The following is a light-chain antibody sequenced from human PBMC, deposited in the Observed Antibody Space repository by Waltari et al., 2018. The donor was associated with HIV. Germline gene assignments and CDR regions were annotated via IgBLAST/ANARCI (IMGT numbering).Light chain of an antibody. V-gene: IGLV2-14*01. CDR1: NSDVGGYKY. CDR3: TSYAGDTNYLV. CDR2: EVS. Sequence: QSALTQHASVSGFPGQSITLSCTGTNSDVGGYKYFSGYQQFPGKAPKLLISEVSNRPSGVSSRFSGSKSGNTASLTISGLQAEDEADYYCTSYAGDTNYLVFGTGTKVTVL. J-gene: IGLJ1*01.